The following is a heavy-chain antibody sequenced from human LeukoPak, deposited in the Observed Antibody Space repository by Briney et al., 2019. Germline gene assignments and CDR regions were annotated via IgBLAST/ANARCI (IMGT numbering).Heavy chain of an antibody. CDR3: ARAKYSSSCPYCYYYMDV. Sequence: GASVKVSCKASGYTFPSYGISWVRQAPGQGLEWMGWISAYNGNTNYAQKLQGRVTMTTDTSTSTAYMELRSLRSDDTAVYYCARAKYSSSCPYCYYYMDVWGKGTTVTVSS. J-gene: IGHJ6*03. CDR1: GYTFPSYG. CDR2: ISAYNGNT. V-gene: IGHV1-18*01. D-gene: IGHD6-13*01.